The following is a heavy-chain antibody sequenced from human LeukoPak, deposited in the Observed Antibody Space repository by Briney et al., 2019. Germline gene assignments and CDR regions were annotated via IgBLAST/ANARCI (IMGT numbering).Heavy chain of an antibody. CDR3: ARVARGGWPNYYFDY. CDR1: GGSISSGDYY. J-gene: IGHJ4*02. CDR2: IYYSGST. V-gene: IGHV4-61*08. Sequence: SETLSLTCTVSGGSISSGDYYWSWIRQTPGKGLEWIGYIYYSGSTNYNPSLKSRVTISVDTSKNQFSLKLSSVTAADTAVYYCARVARGGWPNYYFDYWGQGTLVTVSS. D-gene: IGHD6-19*01.